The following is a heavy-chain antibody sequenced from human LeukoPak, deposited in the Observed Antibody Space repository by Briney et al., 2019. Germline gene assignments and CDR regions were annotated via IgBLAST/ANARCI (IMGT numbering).Heavy chain of an antibody. Sequence: SETLSLTCAVYGGSFSSYYWTWIRQPPGKGLEWIGEINHSGSTNYNPSLKSRVTISVDMSKNQFSLKLSSVTAADTAVYYCARGLIDSTSDYWGQGTLVTVSS. CDR3: ARGLIDSTSDY. CDR2: INHSGST. CDR1: GGSFSSYY. D-gene: IGHD6-6*01. V-gene: IGHV4-34*01. J-gene: IGHJ4*02.